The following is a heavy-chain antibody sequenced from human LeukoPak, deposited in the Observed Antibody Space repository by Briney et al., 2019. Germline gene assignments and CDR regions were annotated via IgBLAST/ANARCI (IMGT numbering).Heavy chain of an antibody. Sequence: SETLSLTCAVYGGSFSGYYWSWIRQPPGKGLEWIGEINHSGSTNYNPSLKSRVTISVDTSKNQFSLKLSSVTAADTAVYYCAILSRGSGWRRDYYYMDVWGKGTTVTISS. CDR2: INHSGST. J-gene: IGHJ6*03. D-gene: IGHD6-19*01. CDR1: GGSFSGYY. CDR3: AILSRGSGWRRDYYYMDV. V-gene: IGHV4-34*01.